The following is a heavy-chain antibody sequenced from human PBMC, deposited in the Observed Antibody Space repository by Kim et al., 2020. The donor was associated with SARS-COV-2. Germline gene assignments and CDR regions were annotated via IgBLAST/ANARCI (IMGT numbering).Heavy chain of an antibody. V-gene: IGHV4-59*01. J-gene: IGHJ4*02. Sequence: NPSRKRRGTISVDTANNQFSLKLSSVTAADTAVYYCARSPNRIAAAQLHYWGQGTLVTVSS. D-gene: IGHD6-13*01. CDR3: ARSPNRIAAAQLHY.